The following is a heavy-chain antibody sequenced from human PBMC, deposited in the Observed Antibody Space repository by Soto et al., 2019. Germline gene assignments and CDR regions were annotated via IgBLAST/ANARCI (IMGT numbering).Heavy chain of an antibody. V-gene: IGHV2-5*02. CDR3: SPSRPPRLLDY. Sequence: QITLKESGPTLVKPTQTLTLTCTFSGFSLSTSGVGVGWIRQPPGKALEWLALIYWDDDKRYSSSLNSRLTIPKDPSKNPVVLTMTHLDPVDTAPYYFSPSRPPRLLDYWGQGTLVTVSS. CDR2: IYWDDDK. J-gene: IGHJ4*02. CDR1: GFSLSTSGVG. D-gene: IGHD6-6*01.